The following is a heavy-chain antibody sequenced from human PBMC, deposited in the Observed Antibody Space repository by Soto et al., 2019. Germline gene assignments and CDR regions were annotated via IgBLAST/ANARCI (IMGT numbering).Heavy chain of an antibody. Sequence: SETLSLTCTVSGGSISSGDYYWSWIRQPPGKGLEWIGYIYYSGSTYYNPSLKSRVAISVDTSKNQFSLKLSSVTAADTAVYYCARDTEAAAGYNWFDPWGQGTLVTVSS. CDR2: IYYSGST. CDR3: ARDTEAAAGYNWFDP. V-gene: IGHV4-30-4*01. J-gene: IGHJ5*02. D-gene: IGHD6-13*01. CDR1: GGSISSGDYY.